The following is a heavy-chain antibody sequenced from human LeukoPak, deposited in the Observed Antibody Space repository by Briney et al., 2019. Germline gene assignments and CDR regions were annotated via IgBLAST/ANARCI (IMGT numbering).Heavy chain of an antibody. CDR3: ARARDYDFWSGYYVWAPPLDP. V-gene: IGHV1-18*01. J-gene: IGHJ5*02. CDR1: GYTFTSYG. D-gene: IGHD3-3*01. Sequence: ASVKVSCKASGYTFTSYGISWVRQAPGQGLEWMGWISAYNGNTNYAQKLQGRVTMTTDTSTSTAYMELRSLRSDDTAVYYCARARDYDFWSGYYVWAPPLDPWGQGTLVTVSS. CDR2: ISAYNGNT.